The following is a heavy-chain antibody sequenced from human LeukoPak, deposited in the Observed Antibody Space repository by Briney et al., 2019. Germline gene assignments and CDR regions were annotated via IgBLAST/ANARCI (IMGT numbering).Heavy chain of an antibody. D-gene: IGHD1-26*01. CDR3: ARDSEWGLLRSDY. CDR1: GFTFNRYW. V-gene: IGHV3-7*05. J-gene: IGHJ4*02. CDR2: IKQDGTEK. Sequence: GGSLRLSCAASGFTFNRYWMTWVRQAPGKGLEWVANIKQDGTEKYYVDSVKGRFTISRDNAKNSLYLQMNRLRAEDTAVYYCARDSEWGLLRSDYWGQGTLVTVSS.